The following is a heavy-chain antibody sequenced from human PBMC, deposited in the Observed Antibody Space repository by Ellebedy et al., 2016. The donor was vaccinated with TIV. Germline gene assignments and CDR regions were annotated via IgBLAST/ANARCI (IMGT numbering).Heavy chain of an antibody. J-gene: IGHJ6*02. CDR3: ARDNYDSSGYNYGMDV. CDR2: IYSGGST. D-gene: IGHD3-22*01. CDR1: GFTVSSNY. V-gene: IGHV3-53*04. Sequence: GGSLRLXCAASGFTVSSNYMSWVRQAPGKGLEWVSVIYSGGSTYFADSVKGRFTISRHNSKNTLYLQMNSLRAEGTAVYYCARDNYDSSGYNYGMDVWGQGTTVTVSS.